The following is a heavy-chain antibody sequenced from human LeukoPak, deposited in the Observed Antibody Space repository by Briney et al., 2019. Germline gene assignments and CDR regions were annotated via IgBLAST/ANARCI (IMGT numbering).Heavy chain of an antibody. CDR3: ARGGRYYDRSGYYYYFDL. V-gene: IGHV3-21*04. Sequence: RGSLRLSCAASGFTFSSYSMNWVRQAPGKGLEWVSSISSSSSYIYYADSVKGRFNIYSDNSKNFLYLQMNSLRAEDTAMYYCARGGRYYDRSGYYYYFDLWGQGTLVTVSS. D-gene: IGHD3-22*01. CDR1: GFTFSSYS. CDR2: ISSSSSYI. J-gene: IGHJ4*02.